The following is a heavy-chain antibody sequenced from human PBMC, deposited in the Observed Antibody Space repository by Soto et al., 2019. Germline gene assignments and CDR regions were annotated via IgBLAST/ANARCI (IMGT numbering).Heavy chain of an antibody. CDR3: ARDGLTVTTFEVYCYYGMDV. D-gene: IGHD4-17*01. V-gene: IGHV3-30-3*01. J-gene: IGHJ6*02. CDR2: ISYDGSNK. Sequence: PGGSLRLSGAASGFTFSSYAMHWVRQAPGKGLEWVAVISYDGSNKYYADSVKGRFTISRDNSKNTLYLQMNSLRAEDTAVYYYARDGLTVTTFEVYCYYGMDVWGQGTTVTVSS. CDR1: GFTFSSYA.